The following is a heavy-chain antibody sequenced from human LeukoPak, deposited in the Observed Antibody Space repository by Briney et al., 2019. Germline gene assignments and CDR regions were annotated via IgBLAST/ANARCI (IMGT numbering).Heavy chain of an antibody. Sequence: PGGSLRLSCAASGFPFSNYEMNWVRQAPGKGLEWVSYISSSGSSIYYVDSEKGRFSISRDNAKNSLYLQMNSLRVEDTAVYYCASGGSMKWYWGQGTLVTVSS. CDR2: ISSSGSSI. D-gene: IGHD1-26*01. V-gene: IGHV3-48*03. J-gene: IGHJ4*02. CDR1: GFPFSNYE. CDR3: ASGGSMKWY.